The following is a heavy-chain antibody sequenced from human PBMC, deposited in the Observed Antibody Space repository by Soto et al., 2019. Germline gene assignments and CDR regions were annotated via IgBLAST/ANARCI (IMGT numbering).Heavy chain of an antibody. V-gene: IGHV3-21*01. CDR1: GFSFSNYS. D-gene: IGHD3-10*01. CDR3: AKDRGRGSPVSGGMDV. J-gene: IGHJ6*02. Sequence: VHLVESGGGLVKPGGSLRLSCAASGFSFSNYSLNWVRQAPGKGLEWVSVISSRSNHIYYADSVRGRFTISRDNAKNSLYLQMNSLRAEDTAVYYCAKDRGRGSPVSGGMDVWGQGTTVTVSS. CDR2: ISSRSNHI.